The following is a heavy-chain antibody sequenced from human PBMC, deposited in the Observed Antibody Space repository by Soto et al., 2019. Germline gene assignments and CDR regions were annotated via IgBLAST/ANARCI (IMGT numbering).Heavy chain of an antibody. D-gene: IGHD2-8*02. J-gene: IGHJ4*02. CDR3: ARDKITGLFDS. V-gene: IGHV4-39*02. Sequence: PSETLSLTCTVSGASITNDDKYWGWIRQSPGKGLDWIGTIHYSGNTYYNPSLKSRVTISVDTSKNQFSLKLDSVTAADTAVYYCARDKITGLFDSWGQGTLVTVSS. CDR2: IHYSGNT. CDR1: GASITNDDKY.